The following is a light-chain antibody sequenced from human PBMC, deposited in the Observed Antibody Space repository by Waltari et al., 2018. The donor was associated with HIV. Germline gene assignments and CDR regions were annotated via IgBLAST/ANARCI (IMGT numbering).Light chain of an antibody. J-gene: IGLJ3*02. CDR1: HSAVGAYKQ. Sequence: QSALNQPHAVSGPPGQSVTISCTGTHSAVGAYKQVSWYQQHRGKAPKLMIYDVSKRASGVPDRFSGSKSGDTASLTISGLQAEDEGDYYCCSYATRYTWVFGGGTKLTVL. CDR2: DVS. V-gene: IGLV2-11*01. CDR3: CSYATRYTWV.